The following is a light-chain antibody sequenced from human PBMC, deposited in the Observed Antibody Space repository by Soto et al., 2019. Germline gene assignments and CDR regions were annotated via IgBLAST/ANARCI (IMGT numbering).Light chain of an antibody. V-gene: IGKV1-33*01. Sequence: DIQMTQSPSSLSASVGDRVTITCQASPGISNYLNWYQQKPGKAPKHLIYDASNLETGVPSRFSGSESGTHFPFLISSQQPEDIAPYHCLQCDNLPYPLGQGTKLEIK. CDR3: LQCDNLPYP. CDR1: PGISNY. J-gene: IGKJ2*01. CDR2: DAS.